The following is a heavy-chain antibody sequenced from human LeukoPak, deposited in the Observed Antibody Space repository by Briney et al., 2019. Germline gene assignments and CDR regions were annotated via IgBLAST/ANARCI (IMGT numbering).Heavy chain of an antibody. CDR3: TQRVLLWFGESFPTREKSDY. CDR2: IKSKTDGGTT. D-gene: IGHD3-10*01. CDR1: GFTFSSYW. V-gene: IGHV3-15*01. Sequence: GGSLRLSCAASGFTFSSYWMSWVRQAPGKGLEWVGRIKSKTDGGTTDYAAPVKGRFTISRDDSKNTLYLQMNSLKTEDTAVYYCTQRVLLWFGESFPTREKSDYWGQGTLVTVSS. J-gene: IGHJ4*02.